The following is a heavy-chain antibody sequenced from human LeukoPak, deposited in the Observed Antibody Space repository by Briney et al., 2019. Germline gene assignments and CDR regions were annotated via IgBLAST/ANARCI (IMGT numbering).Heavy chain of an antibody. CDR1: GFTFSSYW. Sequence: GGSLRLSCAASGFTFSSYWMHWVRQAPGKGLVWVSPINSDGSSTSYADSVKGRFTISRDNAKNTLYLQMNSLRAEDTAVYYCARHPRSRQLVPYFQHWGQGTLVTVSS. V-gene: IGHV3-74*01. J-gene: IGHJ1*01. CDR2: INSDGSST. D-gene: IGHD6-13*01. CDR3: ARHPRSRQLVPYFQH.